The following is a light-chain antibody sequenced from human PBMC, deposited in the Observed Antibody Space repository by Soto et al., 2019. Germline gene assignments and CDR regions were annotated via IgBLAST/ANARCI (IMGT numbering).Light chain of an antibody. CDR3: QQSKCYSAG. Sequence: IPMSQPLDALSSPLIQTGNITFRASQTISSWLAWYQQKPGKAPKLLIYKASTLKSGVPSRFSGSGSGTEFTLTISSLQPDDFATYYCQQSKCYSAGLGQGSKVDIK. V-gene: IGKV1-5*03. J-gene: IGKJ1*01. CDR2: KAS. CDR1: QTISSW.